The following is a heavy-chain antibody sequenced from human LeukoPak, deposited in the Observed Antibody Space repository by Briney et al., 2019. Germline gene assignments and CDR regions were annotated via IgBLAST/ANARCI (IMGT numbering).Heavy chain of an antibody. CDR2: INHSGRT. D-gene: IGHD3-16*02. V-gene: IGHV4-34*01. Sequence: SETLSLTCAVYGGSFSGYYWRWIRQPPGKGLEWIGEINHSGRTSYNPSLKSRVTISVDTSKNQFSLKLSSVTAADTAVYYCARGLGGLSHRGYGMDVWGQGTTVTVSS. CDR3: ARGLGGLSHRGYGMDV. CDR1: GGSFSGYY. J-gene: IGHJ6*02.